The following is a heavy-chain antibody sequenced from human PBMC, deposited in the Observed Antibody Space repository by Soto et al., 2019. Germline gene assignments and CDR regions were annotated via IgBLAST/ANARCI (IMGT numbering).Heavy chain of an antibody. CDR1: GFTFSSYG. V-gene: IGHV3-33*01. D-gene: IGHD6-19*01. CDR3: ARRSLSSGWYGVDY. J-gene: IGHJ4*02. Sequence: QVQLVESGGGVVQPGRSLRLSCAASGFTFSSYGMHWVRQAPGKGLEWVAVIWYDGSNKYYADSVKGRFTISRDNPKNTLYLQMNSLRAEDTAVYYCARRSLSSGWYGVDYWGQGTLVTVSS. CDR2: IWYDGSNK.